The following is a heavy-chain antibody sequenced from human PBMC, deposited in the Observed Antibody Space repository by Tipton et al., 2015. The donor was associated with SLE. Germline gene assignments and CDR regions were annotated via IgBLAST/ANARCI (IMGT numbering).Heavy chain of an antibody. J-gene: IGHJ6*04. V-gene: IGHV4-39*07. CDR1: GGSIDSSRYY. CDR3: ARDGRGDYPKGVMDV. CDR2: VYESGNT. Sequence: TLSLTCTVSGGSIDSSRYYWGWVRQPPEKGLEWIGSVYESGNTYYNPSLKSRVTTSVDTSKNQFSLQLTSVTAADTAVYYCARDGRGDYPKGVMDVWGKGTTVTVSS. D-gene: IGHD4-17*01.